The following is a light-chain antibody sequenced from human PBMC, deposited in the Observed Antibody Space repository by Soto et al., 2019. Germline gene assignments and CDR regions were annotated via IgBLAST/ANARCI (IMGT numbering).Light chain of an antibody. V-gene: IGKV1-27*01. J-gene: IGKJ4*01. CDR3: QTYNSAPHT. CDR2: GAS. CDR1: QDINNY. Sequence: DIQMTQSPSSLSASAGDRVTITCRASQDINNYLAWYQQKPGKVPKLLIYGASTLHSGVPSRFSGSGSGTDFTLTISRLQPGDVATYYCQTYNSAPHTFGGGTKVDIK.